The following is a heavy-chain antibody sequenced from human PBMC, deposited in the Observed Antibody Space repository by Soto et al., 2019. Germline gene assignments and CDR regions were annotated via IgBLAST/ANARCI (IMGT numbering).Heavy chain of an antibody. J-gene: IGHJ4*02. CDR3: ANALGLYYFDY. CDR1: GYTFTSYD. Sequence: QVQLVQSGAEVKKPGASVKVSCKASGYTFTSYDMHWVRQAPGQRLEWMGWINAGNGNTKYSQKFQGRVTITRATSASTAYMELSSLRSEDTAVYYCANALGLYYFDYWGQGTLVTVSS. CDR2: INAGNGNT. D-gene: IGHD3-16*01. V-gene: IGHV1-3*01.